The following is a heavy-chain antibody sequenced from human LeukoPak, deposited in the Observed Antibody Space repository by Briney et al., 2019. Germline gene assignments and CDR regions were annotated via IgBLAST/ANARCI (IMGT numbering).Heavy chain of an antibody. Sequence: SQTLSLTCSVSGDSINNGFYYWTWIRQHPQKGLQWLGYVYSRGTTYYNPSLESRLTMSLDTSQNVFSLRLTSVTAADTAVYYCARSIRGGYNALANWGQGTRVTVSS. CDR3: ARSIRGGYNALAN. D-gene: IGHD3-10*01. CDR2: VYSRGTT. CDR1: GDSINNGFYY. V-gene: IGHV4-31*03. J-gene: IGHJ4*02.